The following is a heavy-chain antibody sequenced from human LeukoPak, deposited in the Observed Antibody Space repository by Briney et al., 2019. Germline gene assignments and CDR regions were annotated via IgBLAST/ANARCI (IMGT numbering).Heavy chain of an antibody. CDR3: ARASVLFPYYMDV. Sequence: PGGSLRLSCAASGFTFDDYAMHWVRQAPGKGLEWVSGISGQSNSIGYGDSEKGRFTISRDNAENSLYLQMNSLRAEDTAVYYCARASVLFPYYMDVWGRGTTVTVSS. J-gene: IGHJ6*03. D-gene: IGHD2-21*01. CDR2: ISGQSNSI. V-gene: IGHV3-9*01. CDR1: GFTFDDYA.